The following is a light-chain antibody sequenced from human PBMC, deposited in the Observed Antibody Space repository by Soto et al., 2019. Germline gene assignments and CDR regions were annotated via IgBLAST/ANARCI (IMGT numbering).Light chain of an antibody. Sequence: DIQMTQSPSSLSASGGDRATITCRASQSISSYLNWYQQKPGKAPKLLIYKASTLKSGVPSRFSGSGSGTEFTLTISSLQPEDFATYYCQQANSLPLTFGGGTKVDIK. V-gene: IGKV1-39*01. J-gene: IGKJ4*01. CDR3: QQANSLPLT. CDR2: KAS. CDR1: QSISSY.